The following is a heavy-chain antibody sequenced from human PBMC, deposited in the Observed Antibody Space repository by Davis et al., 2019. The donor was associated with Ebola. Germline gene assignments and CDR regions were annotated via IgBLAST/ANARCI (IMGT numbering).Heavy chain of an antibody. V-gene: IGHV1-8*02. Sequence: AASVKVSCKASGGTFSSYTISWVRQAPGQGLEWMGWMNPNSGNTGYAQKFQGRVTMTRENSMSTAYMELSSLRSEDTAVYYCAIGGTTGGFDYWGQGTLVTVSS. CDR2: MNPNSGNT. CDR1: GGTFSSYT. D-gene: IGHD1-14*01. CDR3: AIGGTTGGFDY. J-gene: IGHJ4*02.